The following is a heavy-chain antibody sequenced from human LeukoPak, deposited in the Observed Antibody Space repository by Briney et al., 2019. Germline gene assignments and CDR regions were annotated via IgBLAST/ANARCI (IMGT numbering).Heavy chain of an antibody. CDR3: ARGALRYSDY. CDR1: GFTFSSYT. D-gene: IGHD3-9*01. Sequence: PGGALRLSCAASGFTFSSYTMNWVRQAPAKELEWVSSISSSSSDIYYAASVKGRFTISRDNAKNSLYLQMNSLRDEDTAVYYCARGALRYSDYWGQGTLVTVSS. V-gene: IGHV3-48*02. CDR2: ISSSSSDI. J-gene: IGHJ4*02.